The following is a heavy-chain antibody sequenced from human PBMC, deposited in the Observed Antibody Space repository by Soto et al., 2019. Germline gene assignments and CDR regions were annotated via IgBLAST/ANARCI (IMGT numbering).Heavy chain of an antibody. CDR2: ITVGNGNT. Sequence: QVQLVQSGAEVKKPGASVKVSCQASGYTFTSYAMHWVRQAPGQRLEWMGWITVGNGNTKYSQKFQGRVTITRDTCASTAHMERSSLTSEYTAVYYCARDPLYDSSGHNYVGYKGFDPWGQGTLVTVSS. V-gene: IGHV1-3*01. CDR1: GYTFTSYA. J-gene: IGHJ5*02. D-gene: IGHD3-22*01. CDR3: ARDPLYDSSGHNYVGYKGFDP.